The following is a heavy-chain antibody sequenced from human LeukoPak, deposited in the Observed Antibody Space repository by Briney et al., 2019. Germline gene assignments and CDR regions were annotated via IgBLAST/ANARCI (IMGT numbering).Heavy chain of an antibody. Sequence: GGSLRLSCAASGFTFSSYWMHWVRQAPGKGLVWVSRINTDGSSTSYADSVKGRFTISRDNSKNTLYLHMSSLKPEDTAVYYCAKPKVALGMKSFGGHDYWGQGILVTVSS. CDR3: AKPKVALGMKSFGGHDY. J-gene: IGHJ4*02. V-gene: IGHV3-74*01. CDR2: INTDGSST. CDR1: GFTFSSYW. D-gene: IGHD3-10*01.